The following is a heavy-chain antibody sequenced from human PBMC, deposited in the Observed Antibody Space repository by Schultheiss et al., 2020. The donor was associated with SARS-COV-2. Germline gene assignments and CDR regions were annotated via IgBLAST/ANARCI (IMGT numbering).Heavy chain of an antibody. CDR2: INPNSGGT. Sequence: ASVKVSCKASGYTFTGYYMHWVRQAPGQGLEWMGWINPNSGGTNYAQKFQGRVTMTRDTSISTAYMELSRLRSDDTAVYYCARVARRGGSSSAFDYWGQGTLVTVSS. V-gene: IGHV1-2*02. CDR1: GYTFTGYY. CDR3: ARVARRGGSSSAFDY. J-gene: IGHJ4*02. D-gene: IGHD6-6*01.